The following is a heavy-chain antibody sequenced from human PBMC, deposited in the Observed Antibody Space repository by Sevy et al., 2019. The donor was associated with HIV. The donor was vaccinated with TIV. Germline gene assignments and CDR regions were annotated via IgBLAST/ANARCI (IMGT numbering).Heavy chain of an antibody. CDR3: ARDGVTMVRGPYWDF. CDR2: IYTSGST. CDR1: GGSISSYY. J-gene: IGHJ4*02. V-gene: IGHV4-4*07. Sequence: SETLSLTCTVSGGSISSYYWSWIRQPAGKGLEWIGRIYTSGSTNYNPSLKSRVTMSIDTSKNQFSLKLSSVTAADTAVYYCARDGVTMVRGPYWDFWGQRTLVTVSS. D-gene: IGHD3-10*01.